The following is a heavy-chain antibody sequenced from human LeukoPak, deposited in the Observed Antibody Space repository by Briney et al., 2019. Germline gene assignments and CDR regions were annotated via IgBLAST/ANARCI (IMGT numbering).Heavy chain of an antibody. CDR3: AREGPIVGATHLVDY. CDR2: INPNSGGT. CDR1: GYTFTDYY. D-gene: IGHD1-26*01. J-gene: IGHJ4*02. Sequence: ASVKVSCKASGYTFTDYYMHWVRQAPGQGLEWMGWINPNSGGTNYAQKFQGRVTMTRDTSISTAYMELSRLGSDDTAVYYCAREGPIVGATHLVDYWGQGTPVTVSS. V-gene: IGHV1-2*02.